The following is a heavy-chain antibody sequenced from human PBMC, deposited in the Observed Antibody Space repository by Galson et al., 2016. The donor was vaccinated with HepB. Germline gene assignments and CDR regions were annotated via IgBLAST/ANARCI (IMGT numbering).Heavy chain of an antibody. J-gene: IGHJ6*02. Sequence: SLRLSCAVSGFTFSRHAMHWVRQAPGKGLEWVTVMSHDGTNKYYADSVKGRFTISRDNSKNTLYLQMNSLRAEDTAVYYCALLTGLSHSYRDMGFWGQGTTVTVSS. CDR2: MSHDGTNK. D-gene: IGHD3-16*01. V-gene: IGHV3-30*03. CDR3: ALLTGLSHSYRDMGF. CDR1: GFTFSRHA.